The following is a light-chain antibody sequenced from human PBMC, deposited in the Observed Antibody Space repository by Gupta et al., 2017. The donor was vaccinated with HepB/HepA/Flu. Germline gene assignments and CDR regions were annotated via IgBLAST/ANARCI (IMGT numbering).Light chain of an antibody. CDR1: SSDVGGYNY. CDR2: DVS. J-gene: IGLJ2*01. V-gene: IGLV2-14*01. CDR3: SSYTRSSRCV. Sequence: HSPLTPPASVSASPGQPITFSCTGTSSDVGGYNYVSWYQQHPGKAPKLMIYDVSNRPSGVSNRFSGSKSGNTASLTISGLQAEDEADYDCSSYTRSSRCVFGGGTKLTVL.